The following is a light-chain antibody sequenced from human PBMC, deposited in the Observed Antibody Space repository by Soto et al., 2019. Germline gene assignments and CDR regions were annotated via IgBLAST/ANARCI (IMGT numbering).Light chain of an antibody. Sequence: EIVMTQSPGTLSLSPGERATISCRASQVIGSRYLAWYHQKSGQAPRLLIYGASSRATGIPDRFSGSGSGTDFTLTISRREPEDFGVYYCQKFGSSIPLTLGQGTKLEIK. V-gene: IGKV3-20*01. J-gene: IGKJ2*01. CDR3: QKFGSSIPLT. CDR1: QVIGSRY. CDR2: GAS.